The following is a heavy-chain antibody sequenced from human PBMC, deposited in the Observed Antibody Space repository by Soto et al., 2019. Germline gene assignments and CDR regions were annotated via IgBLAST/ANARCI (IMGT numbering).Heavy chain of an antibody. D-gene: IGHD3-3*01. V-gene: IGHV1-18*01. J-gene: IGHJ4*02. CDR3: ARADRFWSGYYILGLPAPLDY. CDR2: ISAYNGNT. Sequence: ASVKVSCKASGYTFTSYGISWVRQAPGQGLEWMGWISAYNGNTNYAQKLQGRVTMTTDTSTSTAYMELRSLRSDDTAVYYCARADRFWSGYYILGLPAPLDYWGQGTLVTVSS. CDR1: GYTFTSYG.